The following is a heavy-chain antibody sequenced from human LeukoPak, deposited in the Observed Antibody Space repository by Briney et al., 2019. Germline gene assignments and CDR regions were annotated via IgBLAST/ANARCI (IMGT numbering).Heavy chain of an antibody. CDR1: GGSISSYY. J-gene: IGHJ2*01. CDR3: ARGEWLQFRTFGPTFHWYFDL. V-gene: IGHV4-59*01. D-gene: IGHD5-24*01. Sequence: SETLSLTCTVSGGSISSYYWSWIRQPPAKGLEWIGYIYYSGSTNYNPSLKSRVTISVDTSKNQFSLKLSSVTAADTAVYYCARGEWLQFRTFGPTFHWYFDLWGRGTLVTVSS. CDR2: IYYSGST.